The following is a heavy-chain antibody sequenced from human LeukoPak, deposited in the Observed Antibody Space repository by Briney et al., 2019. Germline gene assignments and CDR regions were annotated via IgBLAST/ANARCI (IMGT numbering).Heavy chain of an antibody. J-gene: IGHJ4*02. CDR3: ARDGVGATKRGAFDY. V-gene: IGHV7-4-1*02. CDR2: INIYTGNP. Sequence: ASVKVSCKASGYTFTGYSINWVRQAPGQGLEWMGWINIYTGNPTYAQGFTGRFVFSLDTSVSTAYLQISSLKAEDTAVYYCARDGVGATKRGAFDYWGQGTLVSVSS. D-gene: IGHD1-26*01. CDR1: GYTFTGYS.